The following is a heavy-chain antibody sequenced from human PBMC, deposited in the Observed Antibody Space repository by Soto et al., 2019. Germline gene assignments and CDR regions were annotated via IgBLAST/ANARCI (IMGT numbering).Heavy chain of an antibody. CDR1: GGTFSSYA. V-gene: IGHV1-69*01. CDR2: IIPIFGTA. Sequence: QVQLVQSGAEVKKPGSSVKVSCKASGGTFSSYAISWVRQAPGQGLEWMGGIIPIFGTANYAQKFQGRVTITADESTSTAYMELSSLRSEDTAVYYCATQKTWKLEGLNYYFDYWGQGTLVTVSS. CDR3: ATQKTWKLEGLNYYFDY. D-gene: IGHD1-1*01. J-gene: IGHJ4*02.